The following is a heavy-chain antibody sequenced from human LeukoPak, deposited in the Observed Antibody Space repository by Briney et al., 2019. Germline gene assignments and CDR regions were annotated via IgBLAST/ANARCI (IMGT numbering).Heavy chain of an antibody. J-gene: IGHJ4*02. D-gene: IGHD6-19*01. CDR2: VWYDGTNK. CDR3: ARGRSGLTDRYFDF. CDR1: GISFSSYG. Sequence: QAGGSLILSCATSGISFSSYGMHWVRQAPGKGLEWVAVVWYDGTNKNYVDSVKGRFTIPRDNSENTLYLQMGSLRAEDMAVYYCARGRSGLTDRYFDFWGQGALVTVSS. V-gene: IGHV3-33*01.